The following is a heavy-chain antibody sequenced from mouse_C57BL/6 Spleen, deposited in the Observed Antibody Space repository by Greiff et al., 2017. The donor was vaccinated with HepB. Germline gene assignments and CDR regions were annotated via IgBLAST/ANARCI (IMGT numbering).Heavy chain of an antibody. D-gene: IGHD1-1*01. Sequence: EVKVVESGGDLVKPGGSLKLSCAASGFTFSSYGMSWVRQTPDKRLEWVATISSGGSYTYYPDSVKGRFTISRDNAKNTLYLQMSSLKSEDTAMYYCARRPYGSRENWYFDVGGTGTTVTVSS. CDR3: ARRPYGSRENWYFDV. J-gene: IGHJ1*03. CDR1: GFTFSSYG. V-gene: IGHV5-6*02. CDR2: ISSGGSYT.